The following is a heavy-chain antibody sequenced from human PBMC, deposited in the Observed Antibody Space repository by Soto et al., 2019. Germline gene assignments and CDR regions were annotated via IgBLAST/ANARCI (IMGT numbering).Heavy chain of an antibody. Sequence: GASVKVSCKASRYTFTSYAMHWVRQAPGQRPEWMGWINGGHGNTKYSQKFQGRVTITRETSASKAYMELSSLRSDDAAVYYCARGRENIVLVVYVTLLLGLIHPNRAFDIWGQGTMVTV. CDR2: INGGHGNT. D-gene: IGHD2-8*01. J-gene: IGHJ3*02. V-gene: IGHV1-3*01. CDR1: RYTFTSYA. CDR3: ARGRENIVLVVYVTLLLGLIHPNRAFDI.